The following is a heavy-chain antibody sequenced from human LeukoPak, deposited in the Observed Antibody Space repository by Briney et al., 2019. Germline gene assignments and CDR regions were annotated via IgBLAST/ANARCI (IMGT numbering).Heavy chain of an antibody. CDR2: IGAYNGNT. V-gene: IGHV1-18*01. CDR3: ARGGSTFYY. CDR1: GYTFTIFG. Sequence: GASVKVSCTASGYTFTIFGISWVRQAPGQGLEWMGWIGAYNGNTNYAQKLQGRVTMNTDTSTTTAYMELRSLRSDDTAVYYCARGGSTFYYWGQGTLVTASS. D-gene: IGHD1-26*01. J-gene: IGHJ4*02.